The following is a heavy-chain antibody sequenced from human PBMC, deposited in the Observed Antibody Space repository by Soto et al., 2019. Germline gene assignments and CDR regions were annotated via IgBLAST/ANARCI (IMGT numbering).Heavy chain of an antibody. D-gene: IGHD4-17*01. Sequence: ASVKVSCKASGYTFTSYAMHWVRQAPGQRLEWMGWINAGNGNTKYSQKFQGRVTITRDTSASTAYMELSSLRLEDTAVYYCARGPSYSDSYFAYWGQGTLVTVSS. J-gene: IGHJ4*02. CDR2: INAGNGNT. CDR1: GYTFTSYA. CDR3: ARGPSYSDSYFAY. V-gene: IGHV1-3*01.